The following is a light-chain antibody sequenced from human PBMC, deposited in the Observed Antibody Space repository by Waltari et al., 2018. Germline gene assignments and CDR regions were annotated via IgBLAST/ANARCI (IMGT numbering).Light chain of an antibody. V-gene: IGLV1-44*01. CDR1: TSNIGINS. Sequence: QSVLTQPPSASGTPGQRVTISCSGSTSNIGINSVNWYKQLPGTAPKFLIYGNYQRPSGVPDRFSGSKSGTSASLAISGLQPEDEAAYYCAAWDDSLNGVVFGGGTQLTVL. CDR2: GNY. CDR3: AAWDDSLNGVV. J-gene: IGLJ2*01.